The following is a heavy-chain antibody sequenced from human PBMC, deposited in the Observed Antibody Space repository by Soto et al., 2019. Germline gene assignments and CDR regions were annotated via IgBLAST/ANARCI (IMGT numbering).Heavy chain of an antibody. V-gene: IGHV3-66*01. J-gene: IGHJ4*02. CDR3: ARDRNSSAHLGY. CDR2: IYGGGST. CDR1: GFSVSKDY. Sequence: VQLVESGGGLVQTGGSLRLSCAGSGFSVSKDYMSWVRQAPGKGLEWVSVIYGGGSTYYADSVKVRFTISRDNSKTTLYLHMNSLRAEDTAVYYCARDRNSSAHLGYWGQGTLVSVSS. D-gene: IGHD5-18*01.